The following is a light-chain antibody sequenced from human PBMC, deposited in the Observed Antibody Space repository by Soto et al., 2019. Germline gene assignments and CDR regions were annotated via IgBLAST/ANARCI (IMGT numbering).Light chain of an antibody. CDR1: QSVSSY. Sequence: EIVLTQSPATLSLSPGELATLSCRASQSVSSYLAWYQQKPGQAPRLLIYDASNRATGIPARFSGSGSGTDFTLTISSLEPEDFAVYYCQQRSNWPPLPFGGGTKVEIK. V-gene: IGKV3-11*01. J-gene: IGKJ4*01. CDR3: QQRSNWPPLP. CDR2: DAS.